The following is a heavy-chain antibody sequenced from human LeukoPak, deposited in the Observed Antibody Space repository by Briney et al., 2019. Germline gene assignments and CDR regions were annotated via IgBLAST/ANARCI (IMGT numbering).Heavy chain of an antibody. CDR3: ARDHVDIELNYYYYGMDV. Sequence: SQTLSLTCAISGDSVSSNSAAWNRIRQSPSRGLEWLGRTYYRSKWYNDYAVSVKSRITINPDTSKNQFSLQLNSVTPEDTAVYYCARDHVDIELNYYYYGMDVWGQGTTVTVSS. V-gene: IGHV6-1*01. J-gene: IGHJ6*02. CDR1: GDSVSSNSAA. D-gene: IGHD3-10*01. CDR2: TYYRSKWYN.